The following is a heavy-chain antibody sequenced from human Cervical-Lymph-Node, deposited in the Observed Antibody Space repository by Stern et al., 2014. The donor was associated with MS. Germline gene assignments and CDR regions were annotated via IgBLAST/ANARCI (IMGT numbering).Heavy chain of an antibody. CDR1: GFTFANCD. J-gene: IGHJ4*02. Sequence: EVQLVQSGGGVVQPGGSLRLSCGGSGFTFANCDMNWVLQAPGTGLEWGSYISSGSGTIYYAVSVKGRFTISRDNADSSVYLQMNSLRDGDTALYYCVRATVSGYFDYWGQGTLVTVSS. CDR3: VRATVSGYFDY. CDR2: ISSGSGTI. V-gene: IGHV3-48*02. D-gene: IGHD4-17*01.